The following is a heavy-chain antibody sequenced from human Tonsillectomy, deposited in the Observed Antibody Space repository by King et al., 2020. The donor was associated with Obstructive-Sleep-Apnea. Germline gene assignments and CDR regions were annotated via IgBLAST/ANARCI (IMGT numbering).Heavy chain of an antibody. D-gene: IGHD6-13*01. CDR3: AGMGYSSSWSRFFDS. CDR2: INTNTGNP. V-gene: IGHV7-4-1*02. Sequence: VQLVESGSELKTPGASVKVSCKASGYSFTSYAMNWVRQAPGQGLEWMGRINTNTGNPTYAQGFTGRFVFSLDTSGSTAYLQISSLKAEDTAVYYCAGMGYSSSWSRFFDSWGQGTLVTVSS. J-gene: IGHJ4*02. CDR1: GYSFTSYA.